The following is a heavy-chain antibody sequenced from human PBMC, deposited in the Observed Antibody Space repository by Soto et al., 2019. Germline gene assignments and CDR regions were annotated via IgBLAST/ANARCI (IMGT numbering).Heavy chain of an antibody. V-gene: IGHV4-59*12. CDR3: ACLSPPYYGSGRYCP. J-gene: IGHJ5*02. CDR2: IYYSGST. CDR1: GGSISSYY. Sequence: PSETLSLTCTVSGGSISSYYWSWIRQPPGKGLEWIGYIYYSGSTNYNPSLKSRVTISVDTSKNQFSLKLSSVTAADTAVYYCACLSPPYYGSGRYCPCGKGTLVPVSS. D-gene: IGHD3-10*01.